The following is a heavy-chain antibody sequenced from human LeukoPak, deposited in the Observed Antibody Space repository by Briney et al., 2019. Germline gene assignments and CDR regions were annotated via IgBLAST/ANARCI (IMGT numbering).Heavy chain of an antibody. CDR1: GYTFTGYY. V-gene: IGHV1-2*06. D-gene: IGHD3-10*01. CDR3: ARDKREYGSGSYKTFDY. CDR2: INPNSGDT. Sequence: ASVKVSCKTSGYTFTGYYMHWVRQAPGQGLEWMGRINPNSGDTNYAQKFQGRVTMTRDTSISTAYMELSRLRSDDTAVYYCARDKREYGSGSYKTFDYWGQGTLVTVSS. J-gene: IGHJ4*02.